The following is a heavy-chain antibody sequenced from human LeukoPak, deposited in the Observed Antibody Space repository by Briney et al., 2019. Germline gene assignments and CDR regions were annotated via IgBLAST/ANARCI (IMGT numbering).Heavy chain of an antibody. CDR2: IYYSGST. D-gene: IGHD3-9*01. V-gene: IGHV4-39*01. CDR3: AISGTYYDILTGCRPLQHFDY. CDR1: NDSISSNSYH. J-gene: IGHJ4*02. Sequence: SETLSLTCTVSNDSISSNSYHWGWIRQPPGKGLEWIGTIYYSGSTYYNPSLKSRATISVATSKNQFSLKLSSVTAADTAVYYCAISGTYYDILTGCRPLQHFDYWGQRTLVTVSS.